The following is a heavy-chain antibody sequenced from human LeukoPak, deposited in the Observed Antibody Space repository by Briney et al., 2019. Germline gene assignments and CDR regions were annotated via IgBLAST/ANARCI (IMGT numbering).Heavy chain of an antibody. CDR1: RFTVSSNY. D-gene: IGHD3-9*01. CDR3: ARSLYYDILTGHDAFDI. CDR2: IYSGGST. V-gene: IGHV3-66*01. Sequence: GGSLRLSCAASRFTVSSNYMSWVRQAPGKGLEWVSVIYSGGSTYYADSVKGRFTISRDNSKNTLYLQMNSLRAEDTAVYYCARSLYYDILTGHDAFDIWGQGTMVTVSS. J-gene: IGHJ3*02.